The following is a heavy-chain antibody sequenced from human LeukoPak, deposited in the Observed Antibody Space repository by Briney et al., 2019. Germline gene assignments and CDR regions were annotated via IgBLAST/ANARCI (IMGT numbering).Heavy chain of an antibody. V-gene: IGHV3-33*01. J-gene: IGHJ6*02. CDR3: ARDRHCANGVCHSPPGMDV. Sequence: GGSLRLSCAASGFTFSSYGMHWVRQAPGKGLEWVADIWFDGKSEHFADSVKGRFTISRDNSKNTMYLQINSLRAEDTAVYYCARDRHCANGVCHSPPGMDVWGQGTTVTVSS. D-gene: IGHD2-8*01. CDR2: IWFDGKSE. CDR1: GFTFSSYG.